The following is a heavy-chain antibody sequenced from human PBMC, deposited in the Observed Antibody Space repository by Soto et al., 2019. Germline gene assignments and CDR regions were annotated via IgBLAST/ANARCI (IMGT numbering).Heavy chain of an antibody. V-gene: IGHV4-31*03. J-gene: IGHJ6*02. CDR1: GGSISSGGYY. D-gene: IGHD2-21*02. CDR2: IYYSGNT. Sequence: QVRLQESGPGLVKPSQTLSLTCTVSGGSISSGGYYWSWIRQHPGKGLEWIGYIYYSGNTYYNPSLKSRLTISVDTSKNQFSLKLSSVTAADTAVYYCARVCGGDCHYGMDVWGQGTTVTVSS. CDR3: ARVCGGDCHYGMDV.